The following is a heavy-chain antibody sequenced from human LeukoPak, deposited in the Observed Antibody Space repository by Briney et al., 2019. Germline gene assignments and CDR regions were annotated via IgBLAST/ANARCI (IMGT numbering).Heavy chain of an antibody. CDR2: ISGSGGST. J-gene: IGHJ6*03. Sequence: GGSLRLSCAASGFTFSSYAMSWVRQAPGKGLEWVSAISGSGGSTYYADSVKGRFTISRDNSKNTLYLQMNSLRVEDTAVYYCARVSGYCSGGSCYYYYYYMDVWGKGTTVTVSS. CDR3: ARVSGYCSGGSCYYYYYYMDV. CDR1: GFTFSSYA. D-gene: IGHD2-15*01. V-gene: IGHV3-23*01.